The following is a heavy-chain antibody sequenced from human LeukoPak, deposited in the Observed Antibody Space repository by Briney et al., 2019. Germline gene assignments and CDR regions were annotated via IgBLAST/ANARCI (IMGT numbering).Heavy chain of an antibody. D-gene: IGHD6-19*01. CDR3: AKEQGSGWHIFDY. Sequence: GGSLRLSCAASGFTFSNCDMSWVRQAPGKGLEWVSGISGRGGSTFYADSVKGRFTISRDNSKNTLFLQMNSLRVEDTAVYYCAKEQGSGWHIFDYWGQGTLVTVSS. CDR2: ISGRGGST. J-gene: IGHJ4*02. V-gene: IGHV3-23*01. CDR1: GFTFSNCD.